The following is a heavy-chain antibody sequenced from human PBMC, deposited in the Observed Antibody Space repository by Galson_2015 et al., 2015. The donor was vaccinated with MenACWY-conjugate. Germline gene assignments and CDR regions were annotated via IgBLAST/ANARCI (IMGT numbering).Heavy chain of an antibody. Sequence: QSGAEVKKPGESLKISCEGSGYTNTNYWIGWVRQMPGKGLEWMGIIYPVNSVTFYSPSFQGQVTISADKASSTAYMQWSSLQASDTAIYYCASAYHGNHHWGDRGKGTLVTVSS. V-gene: IGHV5-51*01. CDR3: ASAYHGNHHWGD. J-gene: IGHJ4*02. D-gene: IGHD1-14*01. CDR2: IYPVNSVT. CDR1: GYTNTNYW.